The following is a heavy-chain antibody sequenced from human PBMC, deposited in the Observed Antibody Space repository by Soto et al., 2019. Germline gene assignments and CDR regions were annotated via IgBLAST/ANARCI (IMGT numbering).Heavy chain of an antibody. Sequence: EVQLVESGGGLVKPGGSLRLSCAASGFTFSSYSMNWVRQAPGKGLEWVSSFSSSSNYIYYADSVKGRFTISRDNAKNSLYRQMNSLRAEDTAVYYCASEQGAGGMDVLCQGTTVTVSS. D-gene: IGHD3-16*01. V-gene: IGHV3-21*01. CDR3: ASEQGAGGMDV. CDR1: GFTFSSYS. J-gene: IGHJ6*02. CDR2: FSSSSNYI.